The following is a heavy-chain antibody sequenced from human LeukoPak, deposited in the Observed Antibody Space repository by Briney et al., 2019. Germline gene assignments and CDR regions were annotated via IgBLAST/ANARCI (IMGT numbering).Heavy chain of an antibody. CDR1: GFTFSSYG. CDR3: AKCPRYQNLLEIDY. Sequence: PGGSLRLSCAASGFTFSSYGMHWVRQAPGKGLEWVAVISYDGSNKYYADSVKGRFTISRDNSKNTLYLQMNSLRAEDTAVYYCAKCPRYQNLLEIDYWGQGTLVTVSS. CDR2: ISYDGSNK. V-gene: IGHV3-30*18. J-gene: IGHJ4*02. D-gene: IGHD1-1*01.